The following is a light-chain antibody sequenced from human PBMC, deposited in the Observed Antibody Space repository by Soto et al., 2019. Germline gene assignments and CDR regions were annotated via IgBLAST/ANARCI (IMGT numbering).Light chain of an antibody. CDR3: QQRGTWPLT. CDR2: DAT. J-gene: IGKJ4*01. V-gene: IGKV3-11*01. Sequence: EIVLTQSTATLSLSPGERATLSCRASHSVSQYLGWYQQKPGQPPRLLIYDATNRATGNPARFSGGGSGTDFTLTLSSLEPEDFAGYYGQQRGTWPLTFGGGTKVEIK. CDR1: HSVSQY.